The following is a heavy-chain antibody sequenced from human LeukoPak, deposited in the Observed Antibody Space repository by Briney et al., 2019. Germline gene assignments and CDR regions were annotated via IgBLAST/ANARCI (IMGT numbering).Heavy chain of an antibody. CDR2: INSDGTTT. V-gene: IGHV3-74*01. Sequence: PGGSLRLSCAASGFTFSTSWMHWVRQAPGKGLVWVSRINSDGTTTNYADSVKGRFTISRDNAKNTLYLHMNRLRAEDTAVYYRARVPDWDGDLDYWGQGTLVTVSS. D-gene: IGHD1-1*01. CDR1: GFTFSTSW. J-gene: IGHJ4*02. CDR3: ARVPDWDGDLDY.